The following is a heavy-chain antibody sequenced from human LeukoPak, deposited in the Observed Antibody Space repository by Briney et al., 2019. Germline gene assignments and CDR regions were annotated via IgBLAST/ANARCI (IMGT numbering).Heavy chain of an antibody. V-gene: IGHV4-30-4*01. CDR1: GGSISSDDYY. CDR3: ARDLVSGPSRGLDV. CDR2: ISYTGST. D-gene: IGHD2-15*01. Sequence: ASQTLSLTCTVSGGSISSDDYYWSWLRQPPGKDLEWIGYISYTGSTYDTPSLRSRVSISIDTSKKHFSLNLRSVTAADTAVYYCARDLVSGPSRGLDVWGQGTTVTVSS. J-gene: IGHJ6*02.